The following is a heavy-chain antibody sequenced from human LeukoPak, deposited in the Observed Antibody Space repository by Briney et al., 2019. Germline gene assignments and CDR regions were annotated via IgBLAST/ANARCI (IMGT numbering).Heavy chain of an antibody. Sequence: SSETLSLTCTVSGGSVNSYYWSWIRQPPGKGLEWIGTMYHSGSTYYNPSLKSRVTISVDTSKNQFSLKLSSVTAADTAVYYCARYDVWGSYRAFDYWGQGTLVTVSS. CDR2: MYHSGST. CDR3: ARYDVWGSYRAFDY. D-gene: IGHD3-16*02. CDR1: GGSVNSYY. J-gene: IGHJ4*02. V-gene: IGHV4-59*08.